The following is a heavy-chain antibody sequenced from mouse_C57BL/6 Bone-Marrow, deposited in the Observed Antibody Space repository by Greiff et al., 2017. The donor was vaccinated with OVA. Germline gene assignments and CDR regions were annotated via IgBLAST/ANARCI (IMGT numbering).Heavy chain of an antibody. D-gene: IGHD1-1*01. V-gene: IGHV10-3*01. CDR1: GFTFNTYA. CDR2: IRSKSSNYAT. J-gene: IGHJ4*01. Sequence: EVQVVESGGGLVQPKGSLKLSCAASGFTFNTYAMHWVRQAPGKGLEWVARIRSKSSNYATYYADSVKDRFTISRDDSQSMLYLQMNNLKTEDTAMYYCVRGGLLLLDMDYWGQGTSVTVSS. CDR3: VRGGLLLLDMDY.